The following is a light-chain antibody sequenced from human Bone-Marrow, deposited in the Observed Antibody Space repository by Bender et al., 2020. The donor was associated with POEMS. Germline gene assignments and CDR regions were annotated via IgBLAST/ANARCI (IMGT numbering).Light chain of an antibody. J-gene: IGLJ3*02. CDR3: QSTDSSGTWV. CDR1: TLANQY. Sequence: SYEVTQPPSVSVSPGQTASITCSGDTLANQYTFWYHQKPGQAPVLVIYKDSERPSGIPERFSGSSSGTIVTLTITGVQAEDEADYYCQSTDSSGTWVFGGGTKLTVL. V-gene: IGLV3-25*03. CDR2: KDS.